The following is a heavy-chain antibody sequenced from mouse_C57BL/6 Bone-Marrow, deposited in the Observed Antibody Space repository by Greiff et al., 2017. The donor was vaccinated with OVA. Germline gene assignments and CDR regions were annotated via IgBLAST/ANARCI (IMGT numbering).Heavy chain of an antibody. Sequence: EVQLMESGEGLVKPGGSLKLSCAASGFTFSSYAMSWVRQTPEKRLEWVAYISSGGDYIYYADTVKGRFTISTDNARNTLYLQMSSLKSEDTAMYYCTREESTWSFDYWGQGTTLTVSS. CDR1: GFTFSSYA. CDR2: ISSGGDYI. CDR3: TREESTWSFDY. D-gene: IGHD5-1*01. J-gene: IGHJ2*01. V-gene: IGHV5-9-1*02.